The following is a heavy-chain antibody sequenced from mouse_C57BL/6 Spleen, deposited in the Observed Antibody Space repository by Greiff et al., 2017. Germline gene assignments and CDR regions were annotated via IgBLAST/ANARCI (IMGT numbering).Heavy chain of an antibody. J-gene: IGHJ4*01. CDR2: IYPRGGNT. CDR1: GYTFTSYG. V-gene: IGHV1-81*01. D-gene: IGHD2-1*01. Sequence: QVQLQQSGAELARPGASVKLSCKASGYTFTSYGISWVKQRTGQGLEWIGEIYPRGGNTSYNEKFKGKATLTADKSSSTAYMELRSLTSEDSAVYFCARGLYYDYGAMDYWGQGTSVTVSS. CDR3: ARGLYYDYGAMDY.